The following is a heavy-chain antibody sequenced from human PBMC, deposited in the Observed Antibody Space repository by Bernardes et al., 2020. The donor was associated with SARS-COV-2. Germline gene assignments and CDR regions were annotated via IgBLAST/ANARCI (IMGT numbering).Heavy chain of an antibody. CDR1: GFTFSDHY. CDR3: VRVGPYGWESFDY. CDR2: VRTKPRSYST. Sequence: GGSLRLSCAASGFTFSDHYMDWVRKAPGKGREWVGRVRTKPRSYSTDYAASVKGRFTISRDDSKNSVSLQMDSLKTEDTAVYYCVRVGPYGWESFDYWGQGTLATVSS. J-gene: IGHJ4*02. D-gene: IGHD3-10*01. V-gene: IGHV3-72*01.